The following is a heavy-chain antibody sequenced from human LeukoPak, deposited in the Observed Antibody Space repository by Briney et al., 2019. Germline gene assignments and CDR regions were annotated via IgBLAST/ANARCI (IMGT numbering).Heavy chain of an antibody. Sequence: PSETLSLTCTVSGYSISSGYYWGWIRQPPGKGLEWIGSIYHSGSTYYNPSLKSRVTISVDTSKNQLSLKLSSVTAADTAVYYCARDGGVYDSSADYWGQGTLVTVSS. J-gene: IGHJ4*02. CDR3: ARDGGVYDSSADY. CDR1: GYSISSGYY. V-gene: IGHV4-38-2*02. CDR2: IYHSGST. D-gene: IGHD3-22*01.